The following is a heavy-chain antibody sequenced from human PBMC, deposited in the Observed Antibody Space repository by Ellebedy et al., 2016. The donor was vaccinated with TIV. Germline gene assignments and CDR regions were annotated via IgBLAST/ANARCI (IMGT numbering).Heavy chain of an antibody. CDR3: ARDGDYVAPNDGGYVPFDY. V-gene: IGHV3-11*04. Sequence: LSLTCAASGFTFSDYYMSWIRQAPGKGLEWVSYITSTGSTIYYADSVKGRFTISRDNAKNSLYLQMNSLRAEDTAVYYCARDGDYVAPNDGGYVPFDYWGQGTTVTGSS. J-gene: IGHJ4*03. CDR1: GFTFSDYY. D-gene: IGHD5-12*01. CDR2: ITSTGSTI.